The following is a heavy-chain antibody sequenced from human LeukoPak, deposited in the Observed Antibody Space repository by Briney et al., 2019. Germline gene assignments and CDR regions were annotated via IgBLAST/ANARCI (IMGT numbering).Heavy chain of an antibody. CDR3: AKNLAVKGYYFDY. CDR2: ISGSGGST. J-gene: IGHJ4*02. V-gene: IGHV3-23*01. D-gene: IGHD4-17*01. Sequence: GRSLRLSCAASGFTFSSYGMHWVRQAPGKGLEWVSAISGSGGSTYYADSVKGRFTISRDNSKNTLYLQMNSLRAEDTAVYYCAKNLAVKGYYFDYWGQGTLVTVSS. CDR1: GFTFSSYG.